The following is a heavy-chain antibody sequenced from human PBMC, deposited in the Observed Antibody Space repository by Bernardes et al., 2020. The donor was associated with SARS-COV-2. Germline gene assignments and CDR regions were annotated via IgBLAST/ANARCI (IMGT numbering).Heavy chain of an antibody. Sequence: GGSLRLSCAASGFTFRTYAMHWVRQAPGKGLEWVAVIWYDGSNKYYADSVKGRFTISRDNSKNTLFLQMNSLRAEDTAVYYCAREAYYGSGTYGMDVWGQGTTVTVSS. J-gene: IGHJ6*02. D-gene: IGHD3-10*01. CDR2: IWYDGSNK. CDR3: AREAYYGSGTYGMDV. V-gene: IGHV3-33*01. CDR1: GFTFRTYA.